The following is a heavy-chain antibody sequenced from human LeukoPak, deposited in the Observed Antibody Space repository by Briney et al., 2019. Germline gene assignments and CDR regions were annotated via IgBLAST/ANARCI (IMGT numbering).Heavy chain of an antibody. J-gene: IGHJ4*02. CDR2: VYPRDSDT. D-gene: IGHD1-1*01. V-gene: IGHV5-51*01. Sequence: GESLKISCKASGYSFSNYWIGWVRLVPGKGLEWMGIVYPRDSDTRYSPSFQGQVTISADKSISTAYLQWSSLKASDTAVYYCARPGERSRRDWNLDQWGQGTLVTVSS. CDR1: GYSFSNYW. CDR3: ARPGERSRRDWNLDQ.